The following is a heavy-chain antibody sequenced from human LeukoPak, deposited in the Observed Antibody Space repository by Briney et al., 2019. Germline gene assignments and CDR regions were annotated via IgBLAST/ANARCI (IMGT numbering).Heavy chain of an antibody. D-gene: IGHD3-10*01. Sequence: GGSLRLSCAASGFTFSSYWMSWVRQAPGKGLEWVANIKQDGSEKYYVDSVKGRFTISRDNAKNSLYLQMNSLRAEDTAVYYCASSTYYYGSGNGGNWFDPWGQGTLVTVSS. V-gene: IGHV3-7*05. J-gene: IGHJ5*02. CDR1: GFTFSSYW. CDR3: ASSTYYYGSGNGGNWFDP. CDR2: IKQDGSEK.